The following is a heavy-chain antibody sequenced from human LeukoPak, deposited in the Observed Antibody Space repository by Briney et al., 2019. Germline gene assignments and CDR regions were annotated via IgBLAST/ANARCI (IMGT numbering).Heavy chain of an antibody. CDR1: GFTFSSYE. J-gene: IGHJ5*02. V-gene: IGHV3-48*03. D-gene: IGHD6-19*01. CDR2: ISSSGSTI. Sequence: GGSLRLSCAASGFTFSSYEMNWVRQAPGKGLEWVSYISSSGSTIYYADSVKGRFTISRDNAKNSLYLQMNSLRAEDTAVYYCARVGSGTTGFDPWGQGTLVTVSS. CDR3: ARVGSGTTGFDP.